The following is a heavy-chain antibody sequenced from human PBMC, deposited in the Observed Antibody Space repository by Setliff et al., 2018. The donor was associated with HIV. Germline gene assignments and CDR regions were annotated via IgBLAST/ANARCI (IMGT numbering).Heavy chain of an antibody. CDR3: ARSIVGANPFDY. CDR1: GGSISSGGYY. D-gene: IGHD1-26*01. Sequence: PSETLSLTCTVSGGSISSGGYYWSWIRQHPGKGLEWIGYIYYSGSTYYNPSLKSLVTISVDTSKNQFSLKLSSVTAADTAVYYCARSIVGANPFDYWGQGTLVTVSS. CDR2: IYYSGST. V-gene: IGHV4-31*01. J-gene: IGHJ4*02.